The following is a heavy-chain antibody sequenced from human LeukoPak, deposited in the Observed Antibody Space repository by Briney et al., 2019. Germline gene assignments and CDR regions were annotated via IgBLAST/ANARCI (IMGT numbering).Heavy chain of an antibody. V-gene: IGHV4-39*01. CDR3: ARFYCSSTSGYSNYGMDV. J-gene: IGHJ6*02. D-gene: IGHD2-2*01. CDR2: IYYSGGT. CDR1: AGAISSSGYY. Sequence: PSETLSLTCTVSAGAISSSGYYWGWIRPPPGKRLERVGTIYYSGGTSYNPSLKSRVTISVDTSKNQFSLKLSSVTAADAAVYYCARFYCSSTSGYSNYGMDVWGQGTTVTVSS.